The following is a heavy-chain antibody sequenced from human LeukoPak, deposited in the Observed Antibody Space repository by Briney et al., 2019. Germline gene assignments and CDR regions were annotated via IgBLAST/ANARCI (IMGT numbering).Heavy chain of an antibody. CDR1: GGSFSGYY. CDR2: INHSGST. V-gene: IGHV4-34*01. J-gene: IGHJ6*03. Sequence: SETLSLTCAVYGGSFSGYYWSWIRQPPGKGLEWIGEINHSGSTNYNPSLKSRVTISVDTSKNQFSLKLSSVTAADTAVYYCARDRSDDYYYYYMDVWGKGTTVTISS. CDR3: ARDRSDDYYYYYMDV.